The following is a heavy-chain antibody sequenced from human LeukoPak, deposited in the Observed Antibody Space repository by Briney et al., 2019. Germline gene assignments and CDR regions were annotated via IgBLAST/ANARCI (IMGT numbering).Heavy chain of an antibody. V-gene: IGHV1-18*01. CDR2: ISAYNGNT. Sequence: ASVKVSCKASGYTFTSYGISWVRQAPGQGLEWMGWISAYNGNTKYAQKLQGRVTMTTDTSTSTAYMELRSLRSDDTAAYYCARDPYYDSSGYYRRNDFDYWGQGTLVTVSS. CDR3: ARDPYYDSSGYYRRNDFDY. J-gene: IGHJ4*02. D-gene: IGHD3-22*01. CDR1: GYTFTSYG.